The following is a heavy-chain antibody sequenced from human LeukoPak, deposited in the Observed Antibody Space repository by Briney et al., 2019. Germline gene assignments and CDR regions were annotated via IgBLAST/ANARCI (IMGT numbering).Heavy chain of an antibody. Sequence: SETLSLTCAVYGGSFSGYYWSWIRQPPGKGLEWIGEINHSGSTNYNPSLKSRVTIPVDTSKNQFSLKLSSVTAADTAVYYCARGIAARYHWFDPWGQGTLVTVSS. J-gene: IGHJ5*02. CDR3: ARGIAARYHWFDP. CDR1: GGSFSGYY. CDR2: INHSGST. D-gene: IGHD6-6*01. V-gene: IGHV4-34*01.